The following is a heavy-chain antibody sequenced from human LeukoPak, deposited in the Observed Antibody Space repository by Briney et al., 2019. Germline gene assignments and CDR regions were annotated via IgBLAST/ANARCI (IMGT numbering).Heavy chain of an antibody. CDR2: ISAYNANT. CDR3: ARETTVGWFDP. D-gene: IGHD4-23*01. CDR1: GYTFTSYG. J-gene: IGHJ5*02. Sequence: ASXKVSCKASGYTFTSYGISWVGQAPGQGREWMGWISAYNANTNSAQKLQGTVTIPTDTSTSTAYIELRSLRSDDTAVYYCARETTVGWFDPWGQGTLVTVSS. V-gene: IGHV1-18*01.